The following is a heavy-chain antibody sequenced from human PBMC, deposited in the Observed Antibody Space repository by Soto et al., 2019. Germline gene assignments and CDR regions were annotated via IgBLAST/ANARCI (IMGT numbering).Heavy chain of an antibody. D-gene: IGHD2-15*01. Sequence: GGSLRLSCAASGFTFGNYAMSWVRQTPGKGLEWVSSISGSGGHIYYTGSVKGRFTISRDNSKNTLYLQMNNLRAEDTALYYCARGQVVAAQHWGQGTLVTVSS. CDR3: ARGQVVAAQH. CDR1: GFTFGNYA. CDR2: ISGSGGHI. J-gene: IGHJ4*02. V-gene: IGHV3-23*01.